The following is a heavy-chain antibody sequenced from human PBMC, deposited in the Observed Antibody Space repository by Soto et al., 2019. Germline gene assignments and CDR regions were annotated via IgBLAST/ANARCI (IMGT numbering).Heavy chain of an antibody. CDR1: GFSFSNYA. CDR2: ISAGGSNT. Sequence: PGGSLRLSCAASGFSFSNYAMNWVRQPPGKGLEWVSAISAGGSNTNYADSVKGRFTISSDNSKNTLYLQMNGLRADDTAVYYCAKEYSTSFDYWGQGTPVTVSS. J-gene: IGHJ4*02. V-gene: IGHV3-23*01. D-gene: IGHD6-6*01. CDR3: AKEYSTSFDY.